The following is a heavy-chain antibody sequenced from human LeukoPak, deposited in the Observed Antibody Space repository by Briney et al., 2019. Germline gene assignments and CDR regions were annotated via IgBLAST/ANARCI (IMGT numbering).Heavy chain of an antibody. CDR2: ISGSGGST. V-gene: IGHV3-23*01. J-gene: IGHJ4*02. Sequence: GGSLRLSCAASGFAFSSYAMSWVRQAPGKGLEWVSAISGSGGSTYYADSVKGRFTISRDNSKNTLYLQMNSLRAEDTAVYYCAKAVGDSSGWYFDYWGQGTLVTVSS. D-gene: IGHD6-19*01. CDR1: GFAFSSYA. CDR3: AKAVGDSSGWYFDY.